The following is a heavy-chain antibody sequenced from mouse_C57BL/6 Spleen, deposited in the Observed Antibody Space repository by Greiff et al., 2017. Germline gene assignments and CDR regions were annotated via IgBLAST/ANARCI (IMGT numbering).Heavy chain of an antibody. CDR2: ISSGGDYI. J-gene: IGHJ4*01. CDR1: GFTFSSYA. Sequence: EVKLVESGEGLVKPGGSLKLSCAASGFTFSSYAMSWVRQTPEQRLEWVAYISSGGDYIYYADTVKGRFTISRDNARNTLYLQMSSLKSEDTAMYYCTRSNWAYAMDYWGQGTSVTVSS. CDR3: TRSNWAYAMDY. D-gene: IGHD4-1*01. V-gene: IGHV5-9-1*02.